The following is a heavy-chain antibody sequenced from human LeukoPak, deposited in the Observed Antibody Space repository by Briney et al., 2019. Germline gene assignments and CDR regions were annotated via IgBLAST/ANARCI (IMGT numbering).Heavy chain of an antibody. D-gene: IGHD3-22*01. Sequence: ASVKVSCKASGYTFTSYYMHWVRQATGQGLEWMGWMNPNSGNTGYAQKFQGRVTMTRNTSISTAYMELSSLRSEDTAVYYCARSIYDSSGSNWFDPWGQGTLVTVSS. CDR2: MNPNSGNT. CDR3: ARSIYDSSGSNWFDP. CDR1: GYTFTSYY. V-gene: IGHV1-8*02. J-gene: IGHJ5*02.